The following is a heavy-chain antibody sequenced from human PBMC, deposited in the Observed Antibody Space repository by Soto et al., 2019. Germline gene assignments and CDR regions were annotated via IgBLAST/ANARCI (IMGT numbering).Heavy chain of an antibody. CDR2: LYNSGNT. D-gene: IGHD6-25*01. V-gene: IGHV4-4*07. J-gene: IGHJ6*02. CDR1: GGSVSNYY. Sequence: SETLSLTCTVSGGSVSNYYWSWVRQPAGKGLEWIGRLYNSGNTNYNPSLKSRVIMSAETSKNQFFLKLTSVTAADTAVYYCVRDGSDSYGLDVWGQGTTVTVSS. CDR3: VRDGSDSYGLDV.